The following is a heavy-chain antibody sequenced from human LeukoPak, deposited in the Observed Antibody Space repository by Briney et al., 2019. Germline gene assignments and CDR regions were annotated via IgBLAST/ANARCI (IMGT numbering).Heavy chain of an antibody. CDR3: AKDYVDGSYWKDAFDI. Sequence: PTGGSLRLSCAASGFAFSSYGMHWVRQAPGKGLEWVAFIRYDGSNKYYADSVKGRFTISRDNSKNTLYLQMNSLRAEDTAVYYCAKDYVDGSYWKDAFDIWGQGTMVTVSS. J-gene: IGHJ3*02. CDR2: IRYDGSNK. D-gene: IGHD1-26*01. V-gene: IGHV3-30*02. CDR1: GFAFSSYG.